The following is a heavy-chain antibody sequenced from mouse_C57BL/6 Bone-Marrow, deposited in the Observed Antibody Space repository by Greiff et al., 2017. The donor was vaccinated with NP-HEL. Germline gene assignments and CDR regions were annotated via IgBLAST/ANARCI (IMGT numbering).Heavy chain of an antibody. V-gene: IGHV1-58*01. Sequence: EVKLMESGAELVRPGSSVKMSCKTSGYTFTSYGINWVKQRPGQGLEWIGYIYIGNGYTEYNEKFKGKATLTSDTSSSTAYMQLSSLTSEDSAIYFCAGDSNYSRYFDVWGTGTTVTVSS. J-gene: IGHJ1*03. CDR2: IYIGNGYT. D-gene: IGHD2-5*01. CDR3: AGDSNYSRYFDV. CDR1: GYTFTSYG.